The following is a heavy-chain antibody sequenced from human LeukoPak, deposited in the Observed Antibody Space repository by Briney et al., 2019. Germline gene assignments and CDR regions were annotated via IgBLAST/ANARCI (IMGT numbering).Heavy chain of an antibody. J-gene: IGHJ4*02. D-gene: IGHD3-22*01. V-gene: IGHV4-59*01. CDR2: IYYSGST. CDR3: ARGADSSGYYSIFYFDY. Sequence: SETLSLTCTVSGGSISSYYWNWIRQPPGKGLEWIGYIYYSGSTNYIPSLKSRVTISVDTSKNQFSLKLSSVTAADTAVYYCARGADSSGYYSIFYFDYWGRGTLVTVSS. CDR1: GGSISSYY.